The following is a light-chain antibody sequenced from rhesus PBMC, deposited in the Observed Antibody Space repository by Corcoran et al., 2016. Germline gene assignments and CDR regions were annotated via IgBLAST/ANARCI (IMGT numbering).Light chain of an antibody. J-gene: IGLJ2*01. CDR1: SNNVGNQG. Sequence: QAGLTQPPFVSKGLRQTATLTCTGNSNNVGNQGAAWLQQHQGHPPKLLSYRNNNRPSGISERFSASRSGNTASLTITGRQPEEEDDYSCSAWDSSLSARLFGGGTRLTVL. CDR3: SAWDSSLSARL. V-gene: IGLV10-114*01. CDR2: RNN.